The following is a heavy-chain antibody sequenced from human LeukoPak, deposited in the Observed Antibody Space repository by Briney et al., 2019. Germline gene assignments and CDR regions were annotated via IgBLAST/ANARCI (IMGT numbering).Heavy chain of an antibody. J-gene: IGHJ4*02. CDR2: ISYDGSNK. Sequence: GGSLRLSCAASGFTVSSNYMSWVRQAPGKGLEWVAVISYDGSNKYYADSVKGRFTISRDNSKNTLYLQMNSLRAEDTAVYYCAKDESPSSIAVAGTPPDYWGQGTLVTVSS. V-gene: IGHV3-30*18. CDR3: AKDESPSSIAVAGTPPDY. CDR1: GFTVSSNY. D-gene: IGHD6-19*01.